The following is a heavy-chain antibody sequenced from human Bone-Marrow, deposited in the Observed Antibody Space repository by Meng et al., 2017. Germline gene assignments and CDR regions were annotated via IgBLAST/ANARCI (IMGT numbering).Heavy chain of an antibody. CDR3: ARDHISGNYPY. J-gene: IGHJ4*02. D-gene: IGHD1-26*01. CDR2: IKEDGSAK. Sequence: GVLKISCAASGFTFSSYWMTWVRRAPGKGLEWVANIKEDGSAKYYVDSVKGRFTISRDNAKNSLYLQMNSLRAEDTAVYYCARDHISGNYPYWGQGTLVTVSS. V-gene: IGHV3-7*01. CDR1: GFTFSSYW.